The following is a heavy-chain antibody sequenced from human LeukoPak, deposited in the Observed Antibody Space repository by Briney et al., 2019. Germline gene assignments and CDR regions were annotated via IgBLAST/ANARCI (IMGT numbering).Heavy chain of an antibody. CDR3: ATDYSYGSGSYYNRFDF. J-gene: IGHJ4*02. D-gene: IGHD3-10*01. CDR2: ISYDGSNK. CDR1: GFTFSSYA. Sequence: GGSLRLSCAASGFTFSSYAMHWVRQAPGKGLERVAVISYDGSNKYYADSVKGRFTISSDNFKNTLYLQMNSLRAEDTAVYYCATDYSYGSGSYYNRFDFWGQGTLVTVSS. V-gene: IGHV3-30*04.